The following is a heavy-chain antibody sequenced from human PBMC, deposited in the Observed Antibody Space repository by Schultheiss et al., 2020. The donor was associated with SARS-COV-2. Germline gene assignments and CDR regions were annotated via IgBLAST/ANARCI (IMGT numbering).Heavy chain of an antibody. J-gene: IGHJ6*02. CDR3: AKDSGGSSWNGYYYGMDV. D-gene: IGHD6-13*01. CDR1: GFTFDDYA. V-gene: IGHV3-9*01. CDR2: ISWNSGSI. Sequence: GGSLRLSCAASGFTFDDYAMHWVRQAPGKGLEWVSGISWNSGSIGYADSVKGRFTISRDNAKNSLYLQMNSLRAEDTALYYCAKDSGGSSWNGYYYGMDVWGQGTTVTVSS.